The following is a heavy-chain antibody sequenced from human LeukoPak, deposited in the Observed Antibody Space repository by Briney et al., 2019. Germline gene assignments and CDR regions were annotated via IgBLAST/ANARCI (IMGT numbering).Heavy chain of an antibody. D-gene: IGHD4-23*01. CDR1: GGTFSSYA. Sequence: SVKVSCKASGGTFSSYAISWVRQAPGQGLEWMGGIIPIFGTANYAQKFQGRVTITADESTSTAYMELSSLRAEDTAVYYCAKRDYGGRRPDDYWGQGTLVTVSS. J-gene: IGHJ4*02. CDR3: AKRDYGGRRPDDY. V-gene: IGHV1-69*13. CDR2: IIPIFGTA.